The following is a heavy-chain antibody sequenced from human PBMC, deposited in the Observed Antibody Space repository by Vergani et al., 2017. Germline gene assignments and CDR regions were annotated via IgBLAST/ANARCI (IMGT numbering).Heavy chain of an antibody. CDR1: GGSISSGSYY. CDR3: ARDGGLDYGDYDYYYYGMDV. CDR2: IYTSGST. V-gene: IGHV4-61*02. J-gene: IGHJ6*02. Sequence: QVQLQESGPGLVKPSQTLSLTCTVSGGSISSGSYYWSWIRQPAGKGLEWIGRIYTSGSTNYNPSLKSRVTISVDTSKNSLYLQMNSLRAEDTAVYYCARDGGLDYGDYDYYYYGMDVWGQGTTVTVSS. D-gene: IGHD4-17*01.